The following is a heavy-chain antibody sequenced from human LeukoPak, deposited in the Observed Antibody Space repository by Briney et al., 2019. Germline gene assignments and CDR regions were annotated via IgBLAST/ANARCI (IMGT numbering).Heavy chain of an antibody. J-gene: IGHJ4*02. CDR1: GGSFSGYY. V-gene: IGHV4-34*01. D-gene: IGHD2-15*01. Sequence: SETLSLTCAIYGGSFSGYYWSWIRQPPGKGLEWIGEINHSGSTNYNPSLKSQVTISVDTSKNQFSLKLSSVTAADTAVYYCARGWWSGYFDYWGQGTLVTVSS. CDR2: INHSGST. CDR3: ARGWWSGYFDY.